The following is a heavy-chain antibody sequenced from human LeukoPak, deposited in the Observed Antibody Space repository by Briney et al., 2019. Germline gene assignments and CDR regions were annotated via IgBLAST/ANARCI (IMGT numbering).Heavy chain of an antibody. V-gene: IGHV1-2*02. J-gene: IGHJ4*02. CDR2: INPNSGGT. CDR1: GYTFTGYY. D-gene: IGHD2-8*01. CDR3: ARDVWRRGSAVEGDY. Sequence: ASVKVSCKASGYTFTGYYMHWVRQAPGQGLEWMGWINPNSGGTNYAQKFQGRVTMTRDTSISTAYMELSRLRSDDTAVYHCARDVWRRGSAVEGDYWGQGTLVTVSS.